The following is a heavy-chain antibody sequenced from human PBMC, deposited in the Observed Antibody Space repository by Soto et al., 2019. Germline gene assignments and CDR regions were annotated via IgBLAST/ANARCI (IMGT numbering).Heavy chain of an antibody. CDR1: GFSLSTSGVG. J-gene: IGHJ1*01. CDR3: AHRLNLRYFQH. D-gene: IGHD4-17*01. V-gene: IGHV2-5*02. Sequence: QITLKESGPTLVKPTQTLTLTCTFSGFSLSTSGVGVGWIRQPPGKALKWLALIYWDDDKRYSPSLKSRLTITKDTSKNQVVLTMTTMDPVDTATYYCAHRLNLRYFQHWGQGTLVTVSS. CDR2: IYWDDDK.